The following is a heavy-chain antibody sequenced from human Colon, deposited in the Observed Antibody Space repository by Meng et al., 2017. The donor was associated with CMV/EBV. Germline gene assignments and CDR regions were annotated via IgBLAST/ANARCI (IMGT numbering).Heavy chain of an antibody. CDR1: GDSINNYY. J-gene: IGHJ3*02. V-gene: IGHV4-59*01. CDR2: IYYTGSA. D-gene: IGHD2-2*01. CDR3: ARDCSSTRCYEGYRAFDI. Sequence: SETLSLTCTVSGDSINNYYWSWIRQPPGKGLEWIAYIYYTGSANYNPSLKSRVTISVDTSKNQFSLKLTSVIAADTAVYYCARDCSSTRCYEGYRAFDIWGQGTKVTVSS.